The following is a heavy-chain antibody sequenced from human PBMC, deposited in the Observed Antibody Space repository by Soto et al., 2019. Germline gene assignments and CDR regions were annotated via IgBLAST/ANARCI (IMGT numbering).Heavy chain of an antibody. Sequence: ASVKVSCKASGYTFTSYAMHWVRQAPGQRLEWMGWINAGNGNTKYSQKFQGRVTITRDTSASTAYMELSSLRSEDTAVYYCARDSNDDYVWGSYRYNWFDPWGQGTLVTVSS. CDR1: GYTFTSYA. CDR2: INAGNGNT. V-gene: IGHV1-3*01. D-gene: IGHD3-16*02. CDR3: ARDSNDDYVWGSYRYNWFDP. J-gene: IGHJ5*02.